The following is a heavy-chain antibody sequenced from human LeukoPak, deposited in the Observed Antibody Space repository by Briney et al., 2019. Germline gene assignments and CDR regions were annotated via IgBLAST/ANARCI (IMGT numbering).Heavy chain of an antibody. CDR1: GGSISSTNYY. D-gene: IGHD5-12*01. CDR3: ASASGYDFGVFDY. Sequence: SETLSLTCTVSGGSISSTNYYWGWIRQPPGKGLEWIGTIYYTGTTYYNPSLTSRVTISVDTSKNQFSLKLSSVTAADTAVYYCASASGYDFGVFDYWGQGTLVTVSS. CDR2: IYYTGTT. V-gene: IGHV4-39*07. J-gene: IGHJ4*02.